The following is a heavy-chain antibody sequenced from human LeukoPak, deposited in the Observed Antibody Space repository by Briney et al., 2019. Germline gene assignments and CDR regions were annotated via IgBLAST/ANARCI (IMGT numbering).Heavy chain of an antibody. CDR3: ARKLWFGEPCCYFDY. V-gene: IGHV3-30*12. CDR1: RFTFSSYG. D-gene: IGHD3-10*01. Sequence: GGSLRLSCAASRFTFSSYGMHWVRQAPGKGLEWVAYIQYDGSNQQYADSVKGRFSISRDSSKNILYLQMNSLRAEDTAVYYCARKLWFGEPCCYFDYWGQGTLVTVSS. J-gene: IGHJ4*02. CDR2: IQYDGSNQ.